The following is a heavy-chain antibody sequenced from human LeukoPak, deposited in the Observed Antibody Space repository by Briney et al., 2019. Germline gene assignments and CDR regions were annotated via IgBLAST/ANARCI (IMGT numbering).Heavy chain of an antibody. CDR3: ARSDGYGLVGI. Sequence: SETLSLTCRVSGVSISSGSNYWGWIRQPPGKTLEWIGSIYSSGSTYYNTSLKSRVIILIDTAKNHFSLNLSSVTAADTAVYYCARSDGYGLVGIWGQGTMVTVSS. J-gene: IGHJ3*02. D-gene: IGHD3-10*01. V-gene: IGHV4-39*07. CDR2: IYSSGST. CDR1: GVSISSGSNY.